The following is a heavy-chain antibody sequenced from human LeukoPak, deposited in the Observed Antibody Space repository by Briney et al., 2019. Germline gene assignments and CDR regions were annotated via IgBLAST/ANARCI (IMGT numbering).Heavy chain of an antibody. D-gene: IGHD2-21*01. J-gene: IGHJ3*02. CDR2: MNPNSGNT. Sequence: ASVKVSCKASGYTFTSYDINWVRQATGQGLEWMGWMNPNSGNTGYAQKFQGRVTMTRDTSINTAYMELNSLTSADTAVYYCARTNLADCGGECETDAFDIWGHGTMVTVSS. CDR1: GYTFTSYD. V-gene: IGHV1-8*01. CDR3: ARTNLADCGGECETDAFDI.